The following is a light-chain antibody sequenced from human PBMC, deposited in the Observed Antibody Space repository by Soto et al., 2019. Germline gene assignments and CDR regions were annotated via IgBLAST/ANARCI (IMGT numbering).Light chain of an antibody. CDR2: DVA. J-gene: IGLJ1*01. V-gene: IGLV2-11*01. CDR1: SSVVGFSNY. Sequence: SALTQPRSVSGSPGQTVTISCTGTSSVVGFSNYISWYQQHPGEAPKLVIYDVAQRPSGVPDRLSGSRSGKTASLTISGLQADDEADYYCCSYVGGDTLIFGSGTKVTVL. CDR3: CSYVGGDTLI.